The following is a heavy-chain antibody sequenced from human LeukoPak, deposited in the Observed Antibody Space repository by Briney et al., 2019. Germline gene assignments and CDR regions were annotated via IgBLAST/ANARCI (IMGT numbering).Heavy chain of an antibody. CDR2: IRYDGSNK. D-gene: IGHD6-25*01. Sequence: GGSLRLSCAASGFTFSSYGMHWVRQAPGKGLEWVAFIRYDGSNKYYADSVKGRFTISRDNSKNTLYLQMNSLRAEDTAVYYCAKDRFQQRDDPDYWGQGTLVTVSS. CDR1: GFTFSSYG. CDR3: AKDRFQQRDDPDY. J-gene: IGHJ4*02. V-gene: IGHV3-30*02.